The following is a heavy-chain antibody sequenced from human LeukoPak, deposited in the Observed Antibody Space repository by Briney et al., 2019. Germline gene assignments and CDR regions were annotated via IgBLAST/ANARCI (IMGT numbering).Heavy chain of an antibody. Sequence: PGGSLRLSCAASGFTFSSYGMHWVRQAPGKGLEWVAVISYDGSNKYYADSVKGRFTISRDNSKNTLYLQMNSLRAEDTAVYYCAKGSSSGQFDYWGQGTLVTVSS. D-gene: IGHD3-22*01. J-gene: IGHJ4*02. V-gene: IGHV3-30*18. CDR1: GFTFSSYG. CDR3: AKGSSSGQFDY. CDR2: ISYDGSNK.